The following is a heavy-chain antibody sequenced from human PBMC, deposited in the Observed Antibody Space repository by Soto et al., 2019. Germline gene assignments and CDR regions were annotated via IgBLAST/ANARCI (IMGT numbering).Heavy chain of an antibody. J-gene: IGHJ4*02. D-gene: IGHD3-22*01. CDR2: ISYDGSNK. V-gene: IGHV3-30*18. CDR1: GFTFSSYG. Sequence: VGSLRLSCAASGFTFSSYGMHWVRQAPGKGLEWVAVISYDGSNKYYADSVKGRFTISRDNSKNTLYLQMNSLRAEDTAVYYCAKVVGYDSKGPFDCWGQGTLVTVSS. CDR3: AKVVGYDSKGPFDC.